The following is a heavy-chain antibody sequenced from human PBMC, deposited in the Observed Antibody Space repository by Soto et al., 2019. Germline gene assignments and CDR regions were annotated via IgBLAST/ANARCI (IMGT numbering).Heavy chain of an antibody. CDR3: ASPSYCSSTSCYHDYYGMDV. D-gene: IGHD2-2*01. Sequence: SETLSLTCTVSGGPISSSSYYWGWIRQPPGKGLEWIGSIYYSGSTYYNPSLKSRVTISVDTSKNQFSLKLSSVTAADTAVYYCASPSYCSSTSCYHDYYGMDVWGQGTTVTVSS. J-gene: IGHJ6*02. CDR2: IYYSGST. V-gene: IGHV4-39*01. CDR1: GGPISSSSYY.